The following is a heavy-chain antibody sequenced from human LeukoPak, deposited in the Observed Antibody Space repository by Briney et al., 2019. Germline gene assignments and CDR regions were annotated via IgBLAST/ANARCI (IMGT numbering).Heavy chain of an antibody. V-gene: IGHV1-46*01. CDR3: SIVLGGSYFDY. CDR1: GYTFSNYY. J-gene: IGHJ4*02. D-gene: IGHD1-26*01. Sequence: DSVKLSCKASGYTFSNYYILWVRQAPGQGLEWMGVNNPSGGTTVDAQEFQGRVTMTSDRSTSICYTGLSMLRSDDTAVYYCSIVLGGSYFDYCGEGALVTVSS. CDR2: NNPSGGTT.